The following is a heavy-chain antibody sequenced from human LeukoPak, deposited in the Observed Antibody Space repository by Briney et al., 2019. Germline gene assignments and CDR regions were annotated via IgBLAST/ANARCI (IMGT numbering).Heavy chain of an antibody. CDR1: GGSFSGYY. CDR3: ARAIADYGDYDY. J-gene: IGHJ4*02. V-gene: IGHV4-34*01. Sequence: SETLSPTCAVYGGSFSGYYWSWIRQPPGKGLEWIGEINHSGSTNYNPSLKSRVTISVDTSKNQFSLKLSSVTAADTAVYYCARAIADYGDYDYWGQGTLVTVSS. D-gene: IGHD4-17*01. CDR2: INHSGST.